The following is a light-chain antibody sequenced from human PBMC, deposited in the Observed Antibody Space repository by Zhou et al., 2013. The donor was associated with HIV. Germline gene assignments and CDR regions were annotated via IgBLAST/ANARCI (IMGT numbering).Light chain of an antibody. CDR3: MQALETPLT. CDR1: QRLLHRNGYNY. CDR2: WGS. V-gene: IGKV2-28*01. Sequence: DIVMTQSPLSLSVTPGEPASISCRSSQRLLHRNGYNYLDWYLQKPGQSPQLLIYWGSNRASGVPDRFIGSGSGTDFTLKISRVEAEDVGVYYCMQALETPLTFGGGTKVEIK. J-gene: IGKJ4*01.